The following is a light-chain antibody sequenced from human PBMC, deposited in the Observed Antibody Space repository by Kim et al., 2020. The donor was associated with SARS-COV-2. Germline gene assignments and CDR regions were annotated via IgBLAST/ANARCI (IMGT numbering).Light chain of an antibody. Sequence: PGKRARITWGGNNIGSKSVHWYQQKPGQAPVLVIYYDSDRPSGIPERFSGSNSGNTATLTISRVEAGDEADYYCQVWDSSSDHPGVFGTGTKVTVL. CDR1: NIGSKS. CDR3: QVWDSSSDHPGV. J-gene: IGLJ1*01. V-gene: IGLV3-21*04. CDR2: YDS.